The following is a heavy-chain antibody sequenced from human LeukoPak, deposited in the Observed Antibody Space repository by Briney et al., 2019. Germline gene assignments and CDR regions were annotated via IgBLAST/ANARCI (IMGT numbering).Heavy chain of an antibody. V-gene: IGHV3-20*04. CDR3: ARVSYYGSGNMDV. D-gene: IGHD3-10*01. Sequence: GGSLRLSCAASGFTFDDYGMSWVRQAPGKGLERVSGINWNGGSTGYADSVKGRFTISRDNAKNSLYLQMNSLRAEDTALYYCARVSYYGSGNMDVWGKGTTVTVSS. CDR2: INWNGGST. CDR1: GFTFDDYG. J-gene: IGHJ6*03.